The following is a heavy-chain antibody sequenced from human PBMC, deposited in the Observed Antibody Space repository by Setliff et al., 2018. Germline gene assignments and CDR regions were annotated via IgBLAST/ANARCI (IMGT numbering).Heavy chain of an antibody. CDR2: IWHDGGNK. J-gene: IGHJ4*02. D-gene: IGHD2-15*01. CDR3: ARTCSGSGCYAGLES. Sequence: SLRLSCAASGFSFNNSGMHWVRQAPGKGLEWVAVIWHDGGNKYHADSVKGRFTISRGNSKNTLYLQMNSLRPEDTAVYYCARTCSGSGCYAGLESWGQGTPVTVSS. V-gene: IGHV3-33*08. CDR1: GFSFNNSG.